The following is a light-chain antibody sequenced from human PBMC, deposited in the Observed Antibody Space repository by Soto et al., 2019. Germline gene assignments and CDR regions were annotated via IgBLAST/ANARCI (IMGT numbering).Light chain of an antibody. CDR1: QSFSSSY. J-gene: IGKJ2*01. CDR2: DTS. V-gene: IGKV3-20*01. Sequence: EIVLTQSPGTLSLSPGERVTLSCRASQSFSSSYLAWYQQKPGQAPRLLIYDTSSRATGIPDRFSGSGSGTDFTLTISRLEPEDFAVYYCQRYGSSPGYTFGQGTKLEIK. CDR3: QRYGSSPGYT.